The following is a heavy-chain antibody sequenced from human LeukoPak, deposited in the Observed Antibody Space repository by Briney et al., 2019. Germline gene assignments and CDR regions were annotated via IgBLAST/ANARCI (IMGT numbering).Heavy chain of an antibody. Sequence: GGSLRLSCAASGFTFSSYEMNWVRQAPGKGLEWVSYISSSGSTIYYADSVKGRFTISRDNAKNSLYLQMNSLRAEDTAVYYCAKDLRFGESPNYMDVWGKGTTVTVSS. J-gene: IGHJ6*03. CDR3: AKDLRFGESPNYMDV. CDR2: ISSSGSTI. CDR1: GFTFSSYE. V-gene: IGHV3-48*03. D-gene: IGHD3-10*01.